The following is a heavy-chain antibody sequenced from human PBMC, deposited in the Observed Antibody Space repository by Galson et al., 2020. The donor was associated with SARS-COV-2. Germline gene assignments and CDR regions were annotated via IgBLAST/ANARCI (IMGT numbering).Heavy chain of an antibody. CDR2: IYHSGST. CDR1: GGSISRNNNY. Sequence: ETSETLSLTCTVSGGSISRNNNYWSWIRQHPGKGLEWIGYIYHSGSTYYNQSLKSRITISVDTSMNQFSLKLSSVTAADTAVYYCARTIHTYSSAFITMIRDITYGLDVWGQGTTVTVSS. J-gene: IGHJ6*02. D-gene: IGHD3-10*01. V-gene: IGHV4-31*03. CDR3: ARTIHTYSSAFITMIRDITYGLDV.